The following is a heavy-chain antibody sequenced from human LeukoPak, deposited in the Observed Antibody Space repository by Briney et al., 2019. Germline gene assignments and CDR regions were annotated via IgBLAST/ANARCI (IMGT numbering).Heavy chain of an antibody. CDR3: ARVGGSGSYYNYYYYGMDV. D-gene: IGHD3-10*01. Sequence: PGGSLRLSCAASGFTFSNYWMHWVRQAPGKGLVWVSRIDNGGSDTRHADSVKGRFTISRDNAKNTLYLQMNSLRAEDTAVYYCARVGGSGSYYNYYYYGMDVWGQGTTVTVSS. CDR1: GFTFSNYW. CDR2: IDNGGSDT. J-gene: IGHJ6*02. V-gene: IGHV3-74*01.